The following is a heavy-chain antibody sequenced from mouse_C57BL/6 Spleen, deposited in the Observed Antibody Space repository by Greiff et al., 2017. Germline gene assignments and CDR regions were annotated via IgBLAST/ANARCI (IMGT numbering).Heavy chain of an antibody. D-gene: IGHD2-2*01. CDR3: ARGGSGLQRGFDY. V-gene: IGHV1-81*01. J-gene: IGHJ2*01. Sequence: QVQLKESGAELARPGASVKLSCKASGYTFTSYGISWVKQRTGQGLEWIGEIYPRSGNTYYNEKFKGKATLTADKSSSTAYMELRSLTSEDSAVYCCARGGSGLQRGFDYWGQGTTLTVSS. CDR1: GYTFTSYG. CDR2: IYPRSGNT.